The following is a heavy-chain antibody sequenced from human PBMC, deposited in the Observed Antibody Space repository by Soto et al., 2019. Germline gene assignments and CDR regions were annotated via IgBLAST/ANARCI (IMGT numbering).Heavy chain of an antibody. CDR2: INSDGSST. CDR1: GFTFSSYW. D-gene: IGHD6-19*01. CDR3: AIDFSDSSGCFDY. V-gene: IGHV3-74*01. Sequence: GGSLRLSCAASGFTFSSYWMHWVRQAPGKGLVWVSRINSDGSSTSYADSVKGRFTISRDNAKNTLYLQMNSLRAEDTAVYYCAIDFSDSSGCFDYWGQGTLVTVSS. J-gene: IGHJ4*02.